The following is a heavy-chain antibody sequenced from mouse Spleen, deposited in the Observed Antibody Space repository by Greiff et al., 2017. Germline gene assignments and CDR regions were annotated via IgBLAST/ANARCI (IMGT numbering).Heavy chain of an antibody. Sequence: VKVVESGAELARPGASVKMSCKASGYTFTSYTMHWVKQRPGQGLEWIGYINPSSGYTKYNQKFKDKATLTADKSSSTAYMQLSSLTSEDSAVYYCARGHDYLYAMDYWGQGTSVTVSS. V-gene: IGHV1-4*01. CDR3: ARGHDYLYAMDY. CDR2: INPSSGYT. D-gene: IGHD2-4*01. J-gene: IGHJ4*01. CDR1: GYTFTSYT.